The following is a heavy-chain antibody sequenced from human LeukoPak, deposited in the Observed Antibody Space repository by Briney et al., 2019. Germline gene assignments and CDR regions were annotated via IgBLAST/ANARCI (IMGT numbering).Heavy chain of an antibody. CDR2: ISYDGSNK. CDR1: GFTFSSYA. Sequence: PGGSLRLSCAASGFTFSSYAMHWVRQAPGKGLEGVAVISYDGSNKYYADSVKGRFTISRDNSKNSLYRQMNSLRAEETAVYFCAKDIADNPATLIDFDYWGKATLVTVSS. J-gene: IGHJ4*02. D-gene: IGHD2-15*01. V-gene: IGHV3-30*04. CDR3: AKDIADNPATLIDFDY.